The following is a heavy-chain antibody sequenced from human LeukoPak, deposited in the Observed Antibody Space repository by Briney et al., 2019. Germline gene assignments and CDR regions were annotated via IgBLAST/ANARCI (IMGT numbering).Heavy chain of an antibody. D-gene: IGHD6-19*01. CDR1: GFTFGSYA. CDR3: ARIGGIAVAGSVHWYFDL. Sequence: GGSLRLSCAASGFTFGSYAMHWVRQAPGKGLEWVANIKHDGSEKYYMDSVKGRFSISRDNAKNSLYLHMDTLRAEDTAVYYCARIGGIAVAGSVHWYFDLWGRGTLVTVSS. CDR2: IKHDGSEK. V-gene: IGHV3-7*04. J-gene: IGHJ2*01.